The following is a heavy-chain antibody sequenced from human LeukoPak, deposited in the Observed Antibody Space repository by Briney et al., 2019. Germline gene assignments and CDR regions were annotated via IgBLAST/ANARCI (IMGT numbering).Heavy chain of an antibody. CDR2: ISGSGGST. V-gene: IGHV3-23*01. D-gene: IGHD1-26*01. J-gene: IGHJ4*02. Sequence: GGSLRLSCAASGFTFSSYAMSWVRQAPGKGLEWVSAISGSGGSTYYADSVKDRFTISRDNSKNTLYLQMNSLRAEDMALYYCAKGKSGSYWEGSDYWGQGTLVTVSS. CDR1: GFTFSSYA. CDR3: AKGKSGSYWEGSDY.